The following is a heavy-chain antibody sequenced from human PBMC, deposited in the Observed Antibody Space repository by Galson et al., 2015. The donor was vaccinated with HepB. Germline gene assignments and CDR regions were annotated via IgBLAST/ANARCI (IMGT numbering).Heavy chain of an antibody. CDR1: GYRFTNYW. Sequence: QSGAEVKKTGESLTISCNGSGYRFTNYWIAWVRQMPGTGLEWMGIINPGDSDTRYSPSFQGQVSISVDKSISTAYLQWNSLKASDSAIYYCATSYSRSSVYYNYGLDVWGQGTTVIVSS. CDR2: INPGDSDT. D-gene: IGHD6-6*01. CDR3: ATSYSRSSVYYNYGLDV. V-gene: IGHV5-51*03. J-gene: IGHJ6*02.